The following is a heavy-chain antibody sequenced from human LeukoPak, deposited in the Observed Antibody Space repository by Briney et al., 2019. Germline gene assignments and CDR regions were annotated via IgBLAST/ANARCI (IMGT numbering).Heavy chain of an antibody. D-gene: IGHD3-10*01. CDR1: GFTFSSYA. J-gene: IGHJ4*02. CDR3: ARNMVRSLAPVDY. V-gene: IGHV3-30-3*01. Sequence: GGSLRLSCAASGFTFSSYAMHWVRQAPGKGLEWVAVISYDGSNKYYADSVKGRFTISRDNSKNTLYLQMNSLRAEDTAVYYCARNMVRSLAPVDYWGQGTLVTVSS. CDR2: ISYDGSNK.